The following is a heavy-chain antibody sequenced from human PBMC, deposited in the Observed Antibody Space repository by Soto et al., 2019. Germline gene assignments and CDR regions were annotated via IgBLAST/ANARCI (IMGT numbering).Heavy chain of an antibody. CDR3: ARDNSSSWYGQTNWFDP. D-gene: IGHD6-13*01. CDR1: GFTFSSYG. CDR2: IWYDGSNK. J-gene: IGHJ5*02. V-gene: IGHV3-33*01. Sequence: VQLVESGGGVVQPGRSLRLSCAASGFTFSSYGMHWVRQAPGKGQEWVAVIWYDGSNKYYADSVKGRFTISRDNSKNTLYLQMNSLRAEDTAVYYCARDNSSSWYGQTNWFDPWGQGTLVTVSS.